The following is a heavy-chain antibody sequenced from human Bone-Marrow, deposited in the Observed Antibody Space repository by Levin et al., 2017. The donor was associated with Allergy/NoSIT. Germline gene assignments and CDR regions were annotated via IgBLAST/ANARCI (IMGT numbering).Heavy chain of an antibody. Sequence: SETLSLTCTVSGGSISSGGYYWSWIRQHPGKGLEWIGYIYYSGSTYYNPSLKSRVTISVDTSKNQFSLKLSSVTAADTAVYYCARVVHNSMVVAATVWFDPWGQGTLVTVSS. J-gene: IGHJ5*02. V-gene: IGHV4-31*03. CDR1: GGSISSGGYY. D-gene: IGHD2-15*01. CDR3: ARVVHNSMVVAATVWFDP. CDR2: IYYSGST.